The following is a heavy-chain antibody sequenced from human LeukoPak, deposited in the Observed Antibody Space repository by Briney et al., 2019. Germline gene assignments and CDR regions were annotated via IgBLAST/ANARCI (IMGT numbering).Heavy chain of an antibody. CDR2: ISYDGSNK. D-gene: IGHD2-2*01. Sequence: GSLRLSCAASGFTFSSYGMHWVRQAPGTGLEWVAVISYDGSNKYYADSVKGRFTISRDNSKNTLYLQMNSLRAEDTAVYYCAKVSICSSTSCSTSYFDYWGQGTLVTVSS. V-gene: IGHV3-30*18. CDR1: GFTFSSYG. CDR3: AKVSICSSTSCSTSYFDY. J-gene: IGHJ4*02.